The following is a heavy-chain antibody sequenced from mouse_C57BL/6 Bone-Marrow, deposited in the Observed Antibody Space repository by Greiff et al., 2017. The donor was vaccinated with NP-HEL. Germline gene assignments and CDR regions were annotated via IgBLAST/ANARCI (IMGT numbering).Heavy chain of an antibody. D-gene: IGHD1-1*01. CDR2: IWRGGST. V-gene: IGHV2-5*01. J-gene: IGHJ1*03. CDR3: AKRTTTDLGYFDV. Sequence: VKLQESGPGLVQPSQSLSITCTVSGFSLTSYGVHWVRQSPGKGLEWLGVIWRGGSTDYNAAFMSRLSITKDNSKSQVFFKMNSLQADDTAIYYCAKRTTTDLGYFDVWGTGTTVTVSS. CDR1: GFSLTSYG.